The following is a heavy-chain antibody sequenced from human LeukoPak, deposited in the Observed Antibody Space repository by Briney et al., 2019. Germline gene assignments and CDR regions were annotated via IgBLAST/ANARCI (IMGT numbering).Heavy chain of an antibody. Sequence: SETLSLTCTVPGGSISSSSYYWGWIRQPPGKGLEWIGSIYYSGSTYYNPSLKSRVTISVDTSKNQFSLKLSSVTAADTAVYYCARSYYDSSGWGFGAFDIWGQGTMVTVSS. CDR2: IYYSGST. D-gene: IGHD3-22*01. CDR1: GGSISSSSYY. CDR3: ARSYYDSSGWGFGAFDI. V-gene: IGHV4-39*01. J-gene: IGHJ3*02.